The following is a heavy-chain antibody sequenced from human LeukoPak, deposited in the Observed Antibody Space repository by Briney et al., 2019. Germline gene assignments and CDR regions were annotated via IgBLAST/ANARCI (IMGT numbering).Heavy chain of an antibody. Sequence: SQTLSLTCTVSGGSISSGGYYWSWIRQHPGKGLEWIGHIYYSGSTYYNPSLKSRVTISVDASKNQFSLKLSSVTAADTAVYYCARDHCSSTSCYVGTSWFDPWGQGTLVTVSS. V-gene: IGHV4-31*03. J-gene: IGHJ5*02. CDR1: GGSISSGGYY. D-gene: IGHD2-2*01. CDR3: ARDHCSSTSCYVGTSWFDP. CDR2: IYYSGST.